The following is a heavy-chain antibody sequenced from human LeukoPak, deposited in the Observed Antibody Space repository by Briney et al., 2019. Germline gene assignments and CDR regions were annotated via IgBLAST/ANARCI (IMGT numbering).Heavy chain of an antibody. Sequence: SETLSLTCTVSGGSISSYYWSRIRQPAGKGLEWIGRIYTSGSTNYNPSLKSRVTISVDTSKNQFSLNLRSVTAADTAVYYCARIDYATFDCWGPGTLVTVSS. CDR3: ARIDYATFDC. D-gene: IGHD3-16*01. CDR2: IYTSGST. V-gene: IGHV4-4*07. CDR1: GGSISSYY. J-gene: IGHJ4*02.